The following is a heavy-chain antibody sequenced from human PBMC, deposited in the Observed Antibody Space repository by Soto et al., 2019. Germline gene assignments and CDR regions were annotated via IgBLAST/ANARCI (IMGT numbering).Heavy chain of an antibody. CDR1: GGTFSSCA. CDR3: ARLGNYYYYYMDV. Sequence: GAAVKVSSEASGGTFSSCAISWVRQAPGQGLEWMGGMIPSVGKTGYAQKFQGRVTITRDASTSTAYMELSSLRSEDTAVYYCARLGNYYYYYMDVWGKGTTVTVSS. J-gene: IGHJ6*03. V-gene: IGHV1-69*05. D-gene: IGHD1-1*01. CDR2: MIPSVGKT.